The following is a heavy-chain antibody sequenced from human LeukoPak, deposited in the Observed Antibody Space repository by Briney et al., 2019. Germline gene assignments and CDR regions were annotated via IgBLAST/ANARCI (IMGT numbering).Heavy chain of an antibody. J-gene: IGHJ4*02. V-gene: IGHV4-59*08. CDR1: GGSISSYY. D-gene: IGHD6-19*01. Sequence: SETLSLTCTVSGGSISSYYWGWIRQPPGKGLEWIGYIYYSGSTNYNPSLKSRVTISVDTSKNQFSLKLSSVTAADTAVYYCARVAVAGTPYLYYFDYWGQGTLVTVSS. CDR3: ARVAVAGTPYLYYFDY. CDR2: IYYSGST.